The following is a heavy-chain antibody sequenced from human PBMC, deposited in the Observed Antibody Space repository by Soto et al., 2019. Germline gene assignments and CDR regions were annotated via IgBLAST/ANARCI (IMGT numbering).Heavy chain of an antibody. CDR1: GGSISSDYYY. V-gene: IGHV4-30-4*01. CDR3: ATVRAQYFDY. CDR2: IYYTGST. Sequence: HVQLQESGPGLVKPSQTLSLTCTVSGGSISSDYYYWSWIRQPPGKGLEWLAFIYYTGSTYYNPSLKSRLTISIDTSKNQFSLSLRSVTAADPAVYYCATVRAQYFDYWGQGTLVTVSS. J-gene: IGHJ4*02.